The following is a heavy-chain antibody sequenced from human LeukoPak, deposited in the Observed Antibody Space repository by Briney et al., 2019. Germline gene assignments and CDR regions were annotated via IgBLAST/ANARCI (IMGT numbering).Heavy chain of an antibody. D-gene: IGHD6-19*01. V-gene: IGHV1-2*02. J-gene: IGHJ5*02. CDR3: ARAVAGILVGWFDP. CDR1: GYTFTGYY. Sequence: HWASVKVSCKASGYTFTGYYMHWVRQAPGQGLEWMGWINPNSGGTNYAQKFQGRVTMTRDTSISTAYMELSRLRSDDTAVYYCARAVAGILVGWFDPWGQGTLVTVSS. CDR2: INPNSGGT.